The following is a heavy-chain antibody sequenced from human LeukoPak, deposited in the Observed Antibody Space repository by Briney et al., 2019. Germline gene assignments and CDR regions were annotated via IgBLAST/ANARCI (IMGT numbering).Heavy chain of an antibody. J-gene: IGHJ3*02. V-gene: IGHV4-34*01. CDR3: ALELVVPAALERLNAFDI. D-gene: IGHD2-2*01. CDR2: INHSGGT. CDR1: GGSFSGFR. Sequence: SETLSLTCAVSGGSFSGFRWHWIRQPPGKGPEWIGEINHSGGTTYNPSLKSRVAISVDTSKIQFSLNLTSVTAADTAVYYCALELVVPAALERLNAFDIWGHGTMVTVSS.